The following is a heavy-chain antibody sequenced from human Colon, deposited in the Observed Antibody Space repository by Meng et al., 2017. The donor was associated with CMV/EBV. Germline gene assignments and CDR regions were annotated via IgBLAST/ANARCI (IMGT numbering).Heavy chain of an antibody. CDR1: GFTFRSYE. CDR2: ISSGGQTI. V-gene: IGHV3-48*03. J-gene: IGHJ6*02. Sequence: GGSLRLSCSASGFTFRSYEMNWVRQAPGKGLEWVSYISSGGQTIHYADSVKGRLTISRDNAKNSVYLQMNSLRVEDTAVYYCTRDRFGMDVWGQGTPVTVSS. CDR3: TRDRFGMDV.